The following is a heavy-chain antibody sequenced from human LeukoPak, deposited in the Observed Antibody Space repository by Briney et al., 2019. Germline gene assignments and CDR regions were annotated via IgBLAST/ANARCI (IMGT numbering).Heavy chain of an antibody. V-gene: IGHV3-30*02. CDR1: GFSFSSYV. J-gene: IGHJ6*03. CDR2: IRYDGSNK. CDR3: AKDENIIVVPAAPWYYYYYMDV. Sequence: GGSLRLSCAASGFSFSSYVMSWVRQAPGKGLEWVAFIRYDGSNKYYADSVKGRFTISRDNSKNTLYLQMNSLRAEDTAVYYCAKDENIIVVPAAPWYYYYYMDVWGKGTTVTVSS. D-gene: IGHD2-2*01.